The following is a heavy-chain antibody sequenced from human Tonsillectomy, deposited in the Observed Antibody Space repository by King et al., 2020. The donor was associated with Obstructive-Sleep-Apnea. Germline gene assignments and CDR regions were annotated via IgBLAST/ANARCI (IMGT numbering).Heavy chain of an antibody. V-gene: IGHV3-53*04. J-gene: IGHJ5*02. CDR3: AREGGP. CDR1: GFTVSSNY. D-gene: IGHD3-16*01. CDR2: CFSGGRT. Sequence: VQLVEAGGGLGQPGGSLILSCAASGFTVSSNYMSLVRQAPGKGLGWGSGCFSGGRTYYADSVKGRFTISRHNSKNTLYLQMNSLRAEDTAVYYCAREGGPWGQGTLVTVSS.